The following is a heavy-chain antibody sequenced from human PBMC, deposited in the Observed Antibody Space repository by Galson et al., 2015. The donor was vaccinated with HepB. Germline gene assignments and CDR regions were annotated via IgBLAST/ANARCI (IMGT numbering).Heavy chain of an antibody. J-gene: IGHJ4*02. V-gene: IGHV3-7*03. CDR1: GFIFSSYW. CDR2: INEDESDI. D-gene: IGHD3-10*01. Sequence: SLRLSCAASGFIFSSYWMSWVRQAPGKGLEWVAVINEDESDIYYVDSVKGRFTISRDNAKNSLFLQTNSLRAEDTALYYCARDYYRSSDFWGQGVLVTVSS. CDR3: ARDYYRSSDF.